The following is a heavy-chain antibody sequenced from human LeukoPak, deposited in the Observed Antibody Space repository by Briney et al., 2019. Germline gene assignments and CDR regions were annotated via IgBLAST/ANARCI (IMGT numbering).Heavy chain of an antibody. J-gene: IGHJ6*02. CDR2: INHSGST. Sequence: SETLSLTCAGYGGSFSGYYWSWIRQPPGKGLEWIGEINHSGSTNYNPSLKSRVTISVDTSKNQFSLKLSSVTAADTAVYYCAREDTAMVIRVRSGIDVWGQGTTVTVSS. V-gene: IGHV4-34*01. CDR1: GGSFSGYY. CDR3: AREDTAMVIRVRSGIDV. D-gene: IGHD5-18*01.